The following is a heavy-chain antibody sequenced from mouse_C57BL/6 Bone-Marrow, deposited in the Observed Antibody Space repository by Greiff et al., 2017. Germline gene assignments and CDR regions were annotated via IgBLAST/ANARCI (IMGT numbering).Heavy chain of an antibody. CDR2: IDPSDSET. V-gene: IGHV1-52*01. D-gene: IGHD1-1*01. Sequence: QVQLQQSGAELVRPGSSVKLSCKASGYTFTSYWMHWVKQRPIQGLEWIGNIDPSDSETHYNQKFKDKATLTVDKSSSTAYMQLSSLTSEDSAVYDCARKGYYYGSSYRGSYYAMDYWGQGTSVTVSS. CDR3: ARKGYYYGSSYRGSYYAMDY. CDR1: GYTFTSYW. J-gene: IGHJ4*01.